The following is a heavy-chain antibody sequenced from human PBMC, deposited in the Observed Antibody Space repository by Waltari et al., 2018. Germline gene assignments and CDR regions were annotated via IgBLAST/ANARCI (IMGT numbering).Heavy chain of an antibody. CDR1: GFTFSSYA. J-gene: IGHJ4*02. Sequence: QVQLVESGGGVVQPGRSLRLSCAASGFTFSSYAMHWVRQAPGKGLEWVAVISYDGSNKYYADSMKGRFTISRDNSKNTLYLQMNSLRAEDTAVYYCARAQVGATLFDYWGQGTLVTVSS. CDR3: ARAQVGATLFDY. CDR2: ISYDGSNK. D-gene: IGHD1-26*01. V-gene: IGHV3-30*01.